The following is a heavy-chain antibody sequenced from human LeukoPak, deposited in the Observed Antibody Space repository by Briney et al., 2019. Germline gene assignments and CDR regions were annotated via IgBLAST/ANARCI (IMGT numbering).Heavy chain of an antibody. J-gene: IGHJ4*02. CDR1: GGSTSIPRHC. Sequence: SETLSLTCIVPGGSTSIPRHCRGWIRQPPGKGLEWIGIIFYSGNTYYTPSLKSRLTISIDTSKNQFSLNLSSVTAADTAVYYCVRMSSGYSDSWGQGTLVTASS. V-gene: IGHV4-39*01. D-gene: IGHD3-22*01. CDR3: VRMSSGYSDS. CDR2: IFYSGNT.